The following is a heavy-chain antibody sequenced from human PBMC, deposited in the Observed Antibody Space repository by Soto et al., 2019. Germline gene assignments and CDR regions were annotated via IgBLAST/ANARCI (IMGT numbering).Heavy chain of an antibody. V-gene: IGHV3-11*06. CDR3: ARDIPDTATPLDY. CDR1: GFTFSDYY. D-gene: IGHD5-18*01. Sequence: GGSLRLSCAASGFTFSDYYMSWIRQAPGKGLEWVSYISSSSSYTNYADSVKGRFTISRDNAKNSLYLQMNSLRAEDTAVYYCARDIPDTATPLDYWGQGTLVTVSS. J-gene: IGHJ4*02. CDR2: ISSSSSYT.